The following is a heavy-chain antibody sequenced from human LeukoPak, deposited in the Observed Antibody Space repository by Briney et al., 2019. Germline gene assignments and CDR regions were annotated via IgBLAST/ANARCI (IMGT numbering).Heavy chain of an antibody. CDR2: ISGSGGST. D-gene: IGHD5-18*01. CDR1: GFTFSSYA. J-gene: IGHJ4*02. V-gene: IGHV3-23*01. Sequence: GGSLRLSCAASGFTFSSYAMNWVRQAPGNGLEWVSAISGSGGSTYYADSVKGRFTISRDNSKNTLYLQMNSLRAEDTAVYYCAKDLDGYSYGYLFDYWGQGTLVTVSS. CDR3: AKDLDGYSYGYLFDY.